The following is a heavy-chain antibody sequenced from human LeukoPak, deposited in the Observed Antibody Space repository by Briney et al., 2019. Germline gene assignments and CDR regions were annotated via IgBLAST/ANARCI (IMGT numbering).Heavy chain of an antibody. V-gene: IGHV3-23*01. CDR1: GFFFSNYA. Sequence: GGSLRLSCAASGFFFSNYAMTWVRQAPGKGLEWVSGISGSGGSTYYADSVKGRFTISRDNSKNTLYLQMNSLRAENTAVYYCAKASAMIVVVSKHFDYWGQGTLVTVSS. J-gene: IGHJ4*02. CDR2: ISGSGGST. D-gene: IGHD3-22*01. CDR3: AKASAMIVVVSKHFDY.